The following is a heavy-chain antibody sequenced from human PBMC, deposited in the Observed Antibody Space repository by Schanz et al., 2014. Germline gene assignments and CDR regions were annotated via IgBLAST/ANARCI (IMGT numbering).Heavy chain of an antibody. CDR2: VFPNGIT. J-gene: IGHJ2*01. CDR1: GGSIRSGTYY. V-gene: IGHV4-61*02. D-gene: IGHD1-1*01. Sequence: QVQLQESGPGLVKPSQTLSLTCTVSGGSIRSGTYYWSWIRQPAGKALEWVGRVFPNGITNYNPSLKRRVPIALDTSKNQCSLPLTSLTAADTAVYYCARDTTWRLDLWGRGTLVTVSS. CDR3: ARDTTWRLDL.